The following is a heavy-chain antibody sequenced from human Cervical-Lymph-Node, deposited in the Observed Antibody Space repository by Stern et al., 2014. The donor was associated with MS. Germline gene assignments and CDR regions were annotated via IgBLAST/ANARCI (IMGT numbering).Heavy chain of an antibody. V-gene: IGHV3-9*01. Sequence: EVQLVESGGGLVQPGRSLRLSCAASGFTFDDYAMHWVRQAPGKGLEWVSGISWNSGSIGYADSVKGRFTISRDNAKNSLYLQMNSLRAEDTALYYCAKGTHRIQLWLGGSYYWGQGTLVTVSS. J-gene: IGHJ4*02. CDR3: AKGTHRIQLWLGGSYY. CDR1: GFTFDDYA. D-gene: IGHD5-18*01. CDR2: ISWNSGSI.